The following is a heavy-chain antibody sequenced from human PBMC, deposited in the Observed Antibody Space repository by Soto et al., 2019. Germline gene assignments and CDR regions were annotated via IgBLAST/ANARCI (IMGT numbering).Heavy chain of an antibody. J-gene: IGHJ5*02. V-gene: IGHV5-51*01. CDR1: GHLFNNHW. CDR2: IFTRDSET. Sequence: RGESLKISCKGPGHLFNNHWIGWVRQTPGKGLEWMGLIFTRDSETKTSPSFQGHVSFSVDNSINTVYLQWTSLKTTDTGIYFCARAYFDSGHGYDLWGQGTLVTVSS. CDR3: ARAYFDSGHGYDL. D-gene: IGHD3-10*01.